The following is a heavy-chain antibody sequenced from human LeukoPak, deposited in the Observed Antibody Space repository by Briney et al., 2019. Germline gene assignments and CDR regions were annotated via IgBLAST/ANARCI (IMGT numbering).Heavy chain of an antibody. CDR3: ARAGYYYDSSGPLDY. J-gene: IGHJ4*02. CDR2: ISSSSSYI. Sequence: GGSLRLFCAASGFTFSSYNMNWVGQAPGKGLEWVSSISSSSSYIYYADSVKGRFTISRDNAKNSLYLQMNSLRAEDTAVYYCARAGYYYDSSGPLDYWGQGTLLTVSS. CDR1: GFTFSSYN. V-gene: IGHV3-21*01. D-gene: IGHD3-22*01.